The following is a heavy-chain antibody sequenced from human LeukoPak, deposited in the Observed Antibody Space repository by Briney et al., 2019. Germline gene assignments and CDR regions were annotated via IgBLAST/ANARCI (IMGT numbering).Heavy chain of an antibody. CDR1: GFTFSTYW. CDR2: IKQDGSEK. CDR3: ARYYNWNSLDY. Sequence: PGGSLRLSCADSGFTFSTYWMSWVRQAPGKGLEWVANIKQDGSEKYYVDSVKGRFTISRDNAENSLYLQMNSLRAEDTAVYYCARYYNWNSLDYWGQGTLVTVSS. D-gene: IGHD1-20*01. J-gene: IGHJ4*02. V-gene: IGHV3-7*05.